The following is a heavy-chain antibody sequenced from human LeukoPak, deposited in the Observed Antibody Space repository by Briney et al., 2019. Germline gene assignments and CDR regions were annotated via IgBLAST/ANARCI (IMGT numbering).Heavy chain of an antibody. V-gene: IGHV3-48*01. D-gene: IGHD6-19*01. Sequence: GGSLRLSCAASGFTFSSYSMNWVRQAPGKGLEWVSYISSSSSTIYYADSVKGRFTISRDNAKNSLYLQMNSLRAEDTAVYYCARDRAGPYSYWGQGTLVTVSS. CDR2: ISSSSSTI. CDR1: GFTFSSYS. CDR3: ARDRAGPYSY. J-gene: IGHJ4*02.